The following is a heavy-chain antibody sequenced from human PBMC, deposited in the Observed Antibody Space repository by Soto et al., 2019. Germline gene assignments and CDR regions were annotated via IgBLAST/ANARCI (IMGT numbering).Heavy chain of an antibody. D-gene: IGHD3-3*01. V-gene: IGHV1-46*01. CDR2: IHTSGGQT. J-gene: IGHJ4*02. CDR1: GYTFTTYY. Sequence: QVQLLQSGPEVKKPGASVKVSCKTSGYTFTTYYVHWVRQSPGQGLEWMGRIHTSGGQTIYSQKFQDRVAVSRDTSTNTVYLELSSRRSDVTAVYYCARDGHKYDFDYWGQGSLVTVSS. CDR3: ARDGHKYDFDY.